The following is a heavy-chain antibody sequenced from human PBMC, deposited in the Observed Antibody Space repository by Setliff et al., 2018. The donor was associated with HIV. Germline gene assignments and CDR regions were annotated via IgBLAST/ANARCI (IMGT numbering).Heavy chain of an antibody. CDR2: IYTSGST. CDR3: ARAKPSYYDYVWGTYRLETPATSFDY. Sequence: PSETLSLTCTVSGGSISSGSYYWGWIRQPAGKGLEWIGHIYTSGSTNYNPSLKSRVTISVDTSKNQFSLKLSSVTAADTAVYYCARAKPSYYDYVWGTYRLETPATSFDYWGQGTLVTVSS. D-gene: IGHD3-16*02. CDR1: GGSISSGSYY. V-gene: IGHV4-61*09. J-gene: IGHJ4*02.